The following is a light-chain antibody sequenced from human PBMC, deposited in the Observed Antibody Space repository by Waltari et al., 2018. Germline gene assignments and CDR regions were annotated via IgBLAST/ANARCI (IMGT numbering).Light chain of an antibody. CDR2: GKN. J-gene: IGLJ2*01. CDR1: TLGSYL. Sequence: SSELNQDPAVSVALGQTVRLTCQGETLGSYLSIWYQQKRGQAPVLAIYGKNNRPSGIPDRFSGSSSGNTASLTITGAQAEDEADYYCNSRDSSGNPVVFGGGTKLTVL. V-gene: IGLV3-19*01. CDR3: NSRDSSGNPVV.